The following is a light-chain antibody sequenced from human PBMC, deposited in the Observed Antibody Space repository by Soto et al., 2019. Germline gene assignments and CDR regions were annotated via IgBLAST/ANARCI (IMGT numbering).Light chain of an antibody. CDR1: QSISSY. CDR2: AAS. CDR3: QQSYSTPIT. J-gene: IGKJ5*01. Sequence: IQMTQSPSSLSASVGDRVTITCRASQSISSYLNWYQQKPGKAPKLLIYAASSLQSGVPSRFSGSGSGTDFTLTISSLQPEDFATYYCQQSYSTPITFAQGTRLE. V-gene: IGKV1-39*01.